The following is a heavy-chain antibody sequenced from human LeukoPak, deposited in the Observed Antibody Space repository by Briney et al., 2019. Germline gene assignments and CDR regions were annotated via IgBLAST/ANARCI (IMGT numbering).Heavy chain of an antibody. CDR2: IYYSGST. Sequence: NPSETLSLTCTVSGGSISSYYWSWIRQPPGKGLEWIGYIYYSGSTNYNPSLKSRVTISVDTSKNQFSLKLSSVTAADTAVYYCAREVIVGATTEFDYWGQGTLVTVSS. CDR1: GGSISSYY. V-gene: IGHV4-59*01. J-gene: IGHJ4*02. D-gene: IGHD1-26*01. CDR3: AREVIVGATTEFDY.